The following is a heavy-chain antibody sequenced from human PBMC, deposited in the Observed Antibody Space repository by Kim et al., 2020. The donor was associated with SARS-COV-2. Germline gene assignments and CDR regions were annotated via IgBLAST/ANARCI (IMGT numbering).Heavy chain of an antibody. D-gene: IGHD6-13*01. Sequence: GGSLRLSCAASGFTFSSYAMSWVRQAPGKGLEWVSAISGSGGSTYYADSVKGRFTISRDNSKNTLYLQMNSLRAEDTAVYYCAKEQRQQLAYYYGMDVWGQGTTVTVSS. V-gene: IGHV3-23*01. CDR1: GFTFSSYA. CDR3: AKEQRQQLAYYYGMDV. J-gene: IGHJ6*02. CDR2: ISGSGGST.